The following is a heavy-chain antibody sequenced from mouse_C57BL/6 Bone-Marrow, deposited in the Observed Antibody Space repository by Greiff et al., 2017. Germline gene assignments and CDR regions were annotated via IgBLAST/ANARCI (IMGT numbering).Heavy chain of an antibody. V-gene: IGHV1-81*01. J-gene: IGHJ3*01. CDR1: GYTFTSYG. CDR2: IYPRSGNT. Sequence: QVQLQQSGAELARPGASVKLSCKASGYTFTSYGISWVKQRTGQGLEWIGEIYPRSGNTYYNETFKGKATLTVDKSSSTAYMELRSLTSEDAAVYLCARSRGVLLRPFAYWGQGSLVSVSA. D-gene: IGHD1-1*01. CDR3: ARSRGVLLRPFAY.